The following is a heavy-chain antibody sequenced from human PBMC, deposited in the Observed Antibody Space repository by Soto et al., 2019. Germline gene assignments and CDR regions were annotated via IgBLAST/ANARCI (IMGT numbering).Heavy chain of an antibody. Sequence: PGGSLRLSCAASGDTFSSYAMSWVRQAPGKGLEWVSAISGSGGSTHYADSVKGRFTISRDNSRNTQDLQMSSLRADDTAVYYCVKGEVYYASSAYYPCDSWDQGSRVTVSS. D-gene: IGHD3-22*01. CDR2: ISGSGGST. CDR1: GDTFSSYA. J-gene: IGHJ4*02. CDR3: VKGEVYYASSAYYPCDS. V-gene: IGHV3-23*01.